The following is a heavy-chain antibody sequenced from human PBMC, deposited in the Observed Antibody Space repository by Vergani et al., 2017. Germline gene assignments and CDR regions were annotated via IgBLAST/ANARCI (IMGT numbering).Heavy chain of an antibody. J-gene: IGHJ6*02. CDR1: GYSFTSYL. CDR3: ASPVPAASYYGMDV. CDR2: IDPSDSYT. D-gene: IGHD2-2*01. Sequence: EVQLVQSGAEVKKPGESLRISCKGSGYSFTSYLISWVRQMPGKGLEWMGRIDPSDSYTNYSPSFQDHVTISADKSISTAYLQWSSLKTSDSAMYYCASPVPAASYYGMDVWGQGTTVTVSS. V-gene: IGHV5-10-1*01.